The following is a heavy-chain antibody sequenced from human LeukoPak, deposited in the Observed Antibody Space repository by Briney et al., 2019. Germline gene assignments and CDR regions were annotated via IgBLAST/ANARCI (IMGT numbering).Heavy chain of an antibody. J-gene: IGHJ4*02. D-gene: IGHD6-13*01. Sequence: SQTLSLTCTVSGGSISSGVYYWSWIRQHPGKGLEWIGYIYYSGSTYYNPSLKSRVTISVDTSKNQFSLKLSSVAAADTAVYYCARDEPSSQQLDWGQGTLVTVSS. V-gene: IGHV4-31*03. CDR3: ARDEPSSQQLD. CDR2: IYYSGST. CDR1: GGSISSGVYY.